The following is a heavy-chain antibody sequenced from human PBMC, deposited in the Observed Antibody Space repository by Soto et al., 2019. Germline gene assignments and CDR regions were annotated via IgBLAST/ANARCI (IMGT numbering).Heavy chain of an antibody. CDR1: GGSISSGGYS. Sequence: PSETLSLTCAVSGGSISSGGYSWSWIQQPPGKGLAWIGYIYHSGSTYYNPSLKSRVTISVDKSKNQFSLKLSSVTAADTAVYYCARRIVALGNWCDPWGQGTLVTVAS. D-gene: IGHD5-12*01. CDR3: ARRIVALGNWCDP. CDR2: IYHSGST. V-gene: IGHV4-30-2*01. J-gene: IGHJ5*02.